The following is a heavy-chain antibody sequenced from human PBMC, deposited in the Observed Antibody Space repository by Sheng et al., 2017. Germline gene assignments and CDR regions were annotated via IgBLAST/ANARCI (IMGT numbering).Heavy chain of an antibody. D-gene: IGHD3-22*01. CDR3: ARASITMIEGWFDP. V-gene: IGHV4-38-2*02. Sequence: QVQLQESGPGLVKPSETLSLTCTVSGYSISSGYYWGWIRQPPGKGLEWIGSIYHSGSTYYNPSLKSRVTISVDTSKNQFSLKLSSVTAADTAVYYCARASITMIEGWFDPWGQGTLVTVSS. CDR1: GYSISSGYY. CDR2: IYHSGST. J-gene: IGHJ5*02.